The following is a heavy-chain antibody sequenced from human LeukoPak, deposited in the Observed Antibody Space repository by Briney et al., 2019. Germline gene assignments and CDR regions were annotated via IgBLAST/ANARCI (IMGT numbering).Heavy chain of an antibody. CDR1: GFTFSSYA. Sequence: GGSLRLSCAASGFTFSSYAMSWVRQAPGKGLEWVSAISGSGGSTYYADSVKGRFTISRDNSKNTLYLQMNSLRAEDTAVYYCAKDRLPYGDLPPLGYWGQGTLVTVSS. CDR3: AKDRLPYGDLPPLGY. D-gene: IGHD4-17*01. V-gene: IGHV3-23*01. CDR2: ISGSGGST. J-gene: IGHJ4*02.